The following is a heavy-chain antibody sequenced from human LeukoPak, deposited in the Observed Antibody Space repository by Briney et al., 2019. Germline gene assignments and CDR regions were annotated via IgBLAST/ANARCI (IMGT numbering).Heavy chain of an antibody. CDR1: GGSISSYY. CDR3: AVGFSSIAAPLD. D-gene: IGHD6-6*01. CDR2: IYYSGST. J-gene: IGHJ4*01. Sequence: SETLSLTCTVSGGSISSYYWSWIRQPAGKGLEWIGHIYYSGSTNYNPSLKSRVTISVDTSKNQFSRKLSSVTAADTAVYYCAVGFSSIAAPLDWGQGTLVTVSS. V-gene: IGHV4-4*07.